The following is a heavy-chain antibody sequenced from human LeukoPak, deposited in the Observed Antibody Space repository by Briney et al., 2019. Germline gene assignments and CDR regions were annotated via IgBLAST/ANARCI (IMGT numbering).Heavy chain of an antibody. CDR3: AREVGVVPAARY. CDR1: GYTFTGYY. Sequence: ASVKGSCKASGYTFTGYYMHWVRQAPGQGLEWRGWINPNSGGTNYAQKFQGRVTMTRDTSISTAYMELSRLRSDDTAVYYCAREVGVVPAARYWGQGTLVTVSS. CDR2: INPNSGGT. J-gene: IGHJ4*02. D-gene: IGHD2-2*01. V-gene: IGHV1-2*02.